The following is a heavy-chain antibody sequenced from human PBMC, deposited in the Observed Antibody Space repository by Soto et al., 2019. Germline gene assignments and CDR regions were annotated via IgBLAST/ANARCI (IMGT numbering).Heavy chain of an antibody. Sequence: EVQLVESGGGLVKPGGSLRLSCAASGFTFSSYSMNWVRQAPGKGLEWVSSISSSSSYIYYADSVKGRFTISRDNAKNSLYLQMNSLRAEDTAVYYCARDLSLIAAAGTGWFDPWGQGTLVTVSS. J-gene: IGHJ5*02. CDR1: GFTFSSYS. D-gene: IGHD6-13*01. V-gene: IGHV3-21*01. CDR2: ISSSSSYI. CDR3: ARDLSLIAAAGTGWFDP.